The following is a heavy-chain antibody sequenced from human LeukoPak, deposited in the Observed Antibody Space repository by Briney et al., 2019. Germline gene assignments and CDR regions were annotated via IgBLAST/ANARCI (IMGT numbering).Heavy chain of an antibody. D-gene: IGHD3-22*01. CDR2: TYPGDSDT. CDR1: GYSFTSYW. J-gene: IGHJ4*02. V-gene: IGHV5-51*04. CDR3: ARSSDSSGYYDYFDY. Sequence: GESLKISCKGSGYSFTSYWTGWVRQMPGKGLEWMAITYPGDSDTKYSPSFQGQVTISADNHITTAYLQWSSLKASDTAMYYCARSSDSSGYYDYFDYWGQGTLVTVS.